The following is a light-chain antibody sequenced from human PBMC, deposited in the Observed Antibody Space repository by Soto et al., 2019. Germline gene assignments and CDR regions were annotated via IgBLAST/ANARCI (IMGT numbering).Light chain of an antibody. J-gene: IGKJ4*01. Sequence: EIVMTQSAATLSVSPGERATLYCRASQSVSSNLAWYQQKPGQAPRLLIYGASTRATGIPARFSGSGSGTEFTLTISSLQSEDFAVYYCQQYNNWPPLTFGGGTKVDNK. CDR1: QSVSSN. V-gene: IGKV3D-15*01. CDR3: QQYNNWPPLT. CDR2: GAS.